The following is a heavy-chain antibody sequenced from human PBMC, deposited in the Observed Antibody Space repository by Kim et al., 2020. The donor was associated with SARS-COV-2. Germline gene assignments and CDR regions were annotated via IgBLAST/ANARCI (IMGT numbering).Heavy chain of an antibody. CDR3: ARANSSSCPDY. CDR2: T. Sequence: TSYAQKFQGRVTMTRDTSTSTVYMELSSLRSEDTAVYYCARANSSSCPDYWGQGTLVTVSS. V-gene: IGHV1-46*01. J-gene: IGHJ4*02. D-gene: IGHD6-13*01.